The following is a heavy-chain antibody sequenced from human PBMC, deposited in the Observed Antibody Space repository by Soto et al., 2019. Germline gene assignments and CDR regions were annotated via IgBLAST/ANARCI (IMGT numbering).Heavy chain of an antibody. CDR3: ARPEDTAMLDAFDI. V-gene: IGHV4-39*01. CDR1: GGSSSNPNYY. D-gene: IGHD5-18*01. J-gene: IGHJ3*02. Sequence: SKTLSLTCTVSGGSSSNPNYYWGWIRQPPGKALEWIGSIYYSGSTYYNPSLKSRVTISVDTSKNQFSLKLSSVTAADTAVYYCARPEDTAMLDAFDIWGQGTMVTVSS. CDR2: IYYSGST.